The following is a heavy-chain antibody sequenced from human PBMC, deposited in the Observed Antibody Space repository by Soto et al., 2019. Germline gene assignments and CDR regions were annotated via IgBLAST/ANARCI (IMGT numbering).Heavy chain of an antibody. CDR3: ARGNWNVSMDV. J-gene: IGHJ6*02. Sequence: PSETLSLTCTVSAASITTGGYYCSSILQHPGKGLEWIGYIYYSGSTYYNPSLKSRVTISVDTSKNQFSLKLSSVTAADTAVYYCARGNWNVSMDVWGQGTKVTVSS. CDR1: AASITTGGYY. V-gene: IGHV4-31*03. D-gene: IGHD1-20*01. CDR2: IYYSGST.